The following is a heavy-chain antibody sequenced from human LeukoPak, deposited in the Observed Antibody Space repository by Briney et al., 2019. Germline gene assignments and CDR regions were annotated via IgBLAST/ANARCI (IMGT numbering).Heavy chain of an antibody. V-gene: IGHV4-31*03. Sequence: SETLSLTCTVSGGSISSGGYYWSWIRQHPGKGLEWIGYIYYSGSTCYNPSLKSRVTISVDTSKNQFSLKLSSVTAADTAVYYCARALSGSYSFDYWGQGTLVTVSS. D-gene: IGHD1-26*01. CDR1: GGSISSGGYY. J-gene: IGHJ4*02. CDR3: ARALSGSYSFDY. CDR2: IYYSGST.